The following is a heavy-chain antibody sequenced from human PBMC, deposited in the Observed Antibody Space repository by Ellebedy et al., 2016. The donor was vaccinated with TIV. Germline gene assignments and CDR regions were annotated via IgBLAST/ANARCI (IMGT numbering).Heavy chain of an antibody. CDR3: ARGVYSYGYTYLFDY. CDR2: IGTAGDT. CDR1: GFTFSSYD. J-gene: IGHJ4*02. Sequence: GGSLRLXCAASGFTFSSYDMHWVRQATGKGLEWVSAIGTAGDTYYPGSVKGRFTISRENAKNSLYLQMNSLRAGDTAVYYCARGVYSYGYTYLFDYWGQGTLVTVSS. V-gene: IGHV3-13*01. D-gene: IGHD5-18*01.